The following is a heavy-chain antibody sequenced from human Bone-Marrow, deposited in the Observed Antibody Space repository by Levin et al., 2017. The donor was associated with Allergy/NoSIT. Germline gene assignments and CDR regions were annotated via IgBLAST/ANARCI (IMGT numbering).Heavy chain of an antibody. CDR2: ISGAGGST. V-gene: IGHV3-23*01. J-gene: IGHJ4*02. CDR1: GFTFSRYA. Sequence: HAGGSLRLSCAASGFTFSRYAMSWVRQAPGKGLEWVSSISGAGGSTYYADSVKGRFTISRDNSKNTLDLQMNSLRAEDTAIYYCASAYSSDWYYGDYWGQGTLVTVSS. D-gene: IGHD6-19*01. CDR3: ASAYSSDWYYGDY.